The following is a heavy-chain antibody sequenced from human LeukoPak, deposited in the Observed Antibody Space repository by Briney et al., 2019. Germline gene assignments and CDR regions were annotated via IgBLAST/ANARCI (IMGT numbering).Heavy chain of an antibody. D-gene: IGHD3-10*01. CDR1: GYTFTGYY. J-gene: IGHJ4*02. CDR3: ARANRITMVRYFDY. V-gene: IGHV1-69*06. Sequence: SVKVSCRASGYTFTGYYMHWVRQAPGQGLEWMGGIIPIFGTANYAQKFQGRVTITADKSTSTAYMELSSLRSEDTAVYYCARANRITMVRYFDYWGQGTLVTVSS. CDR2: IIPIFGTA.